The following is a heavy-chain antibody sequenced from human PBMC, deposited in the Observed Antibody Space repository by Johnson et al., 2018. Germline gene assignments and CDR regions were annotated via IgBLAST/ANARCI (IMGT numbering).Heavy chain of an antibody. J-gene: IGHJ3*02. CDR2: ISYDGSNK. CDR3: AKERGSDYLENAFDI. CDR1: GITFSTYG. Sequence: QVQLVQSGGGVVQPGRSLRLSCAASGITFSTYGMHWVRQAPGKGLEWVAVISYDGSNKNYADSVKGRFTISRDNSKNTLYLQMNSLVAEDTAMYYCAKERGSDYLENAFDIWGQGTMVTVSS. D-gene: IGHD1-26*01. V-gene: IGHV3-30*18.